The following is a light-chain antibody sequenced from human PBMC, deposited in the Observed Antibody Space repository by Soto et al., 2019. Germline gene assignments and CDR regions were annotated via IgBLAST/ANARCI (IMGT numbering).Light chain of an antibody. J-gene: IGKJ1*01. Sequence: EIVMTQSPATLSVSPGERATLSCRASQSVSSNLAWYQQKPGQAPRLLIYGASTRATGIPASFSGSGSGTELPLTISSVHSEDLAVYYCQQYNNWPRTFGQGTKVEIK. CDR3: QQYNNWPRT. V-gene: IGKV3-15*01. CDR1: QSVSSN. CDR2: GAS.